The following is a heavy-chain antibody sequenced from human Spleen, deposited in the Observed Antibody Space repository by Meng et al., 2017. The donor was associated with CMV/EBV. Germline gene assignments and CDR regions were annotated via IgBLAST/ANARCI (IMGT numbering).Heavy chain of an antibody. CDR3: ARSRELDY. D-gene: IGHD1-26*01. CDR1: GFTFSNYY. CDR2: ISGGSGGI. J-gene: IGHJ4*02. V-gene: IGHV3-48*04. Sequence: GESLKISCAASGFTFSNYYMNWVRQAPGKGLEWLSYISGGSGGIYYSDSVKGRFTISRDNAKNSLYLQMNSLRGEDTAVYYCARSRELDYWGQGTLVTVSS.